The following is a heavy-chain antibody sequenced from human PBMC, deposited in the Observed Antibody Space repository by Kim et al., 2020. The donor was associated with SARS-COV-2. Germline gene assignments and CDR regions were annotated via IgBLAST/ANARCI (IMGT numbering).Heavy chain of an antibody. CDR1: GFTFSSYG. Sequence: GGSLRLSCAASGFTFSSYGMHWVRQAPGKGLEWVAVISYDGSNKYYADSVKGRFTISRDNSKNTLYLQMNSLRAKDTAVYYCAKVSSGWYVASRVDPWGQGTLVTVSS. V-gene: IGHV3-30*18. J-gene: IGHJ5*02. D-gene: IGHD6-19*01. CDR3: AKVSSGWYVASRVDP. CDR2: ISYDGSNK.